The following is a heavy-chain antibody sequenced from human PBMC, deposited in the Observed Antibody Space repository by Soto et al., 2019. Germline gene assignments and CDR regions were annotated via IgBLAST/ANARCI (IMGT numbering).Heavy chain of an antibody. CDR3: SRDPRLVDY. Sequence: QVQLVESGGALVKPGGSLRLSCAASGFIFSDYYMTWIRQAPGEGPEWISYISGGGDVTAYAHSVKGRFTISRDNTKRSLYLQMNSLTVEDMAVYYCSRDPRLVDYWGQGTLVTVAS. J-gene: IGHJ4*02. CDR1: GFIFSDYY. V-gene: IGHV3-11*01. CDR2: ISGGGDVT. D-gene: IGHD1-26*01.